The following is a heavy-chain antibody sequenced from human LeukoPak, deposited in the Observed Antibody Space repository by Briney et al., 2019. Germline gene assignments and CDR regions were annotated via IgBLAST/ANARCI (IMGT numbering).Heavy chain of an antibody. CDR2: IIPIFGTA. J-gene: IGHJ4*02. V-gene: IGHV1-69*05. D-gene: IGHD3-10*01. CDR3: AAFTMVRGVRSHDFDY. CDR1: GGTFSSYA. Sequence: SVKVSCKASGGTFSSYAISWVRQAPGQGLEWMGGIIPIFGTANYAQKFQGRVTITRDMSTSTAYMELSSLRSEDTAVYYCAAFTMVRGVRSHDFDYWGQGTLVTVSS.